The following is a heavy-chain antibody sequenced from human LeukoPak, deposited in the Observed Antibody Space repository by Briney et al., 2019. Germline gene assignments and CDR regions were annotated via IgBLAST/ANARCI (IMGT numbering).Heavy chain of an antibody. CDR2: ISYDGSNK. Sequence: PGRSLRLSCAASGFTFSSYAMHWVRQAPGKGLEWVAVISYDGSNKYCADSVKGRFTISRDNSKNTLYLQVNSLRAEDTAVYYCARQFLLRYFDSPWGQGTLVTVSS. J-gene: IGHJ5*02. D-gene: IGHD3-9*01. CDR3: ARQFLLRYFDSP. V-gene: IGHV3-30-3*01. CDR1: GFTFSSYA.